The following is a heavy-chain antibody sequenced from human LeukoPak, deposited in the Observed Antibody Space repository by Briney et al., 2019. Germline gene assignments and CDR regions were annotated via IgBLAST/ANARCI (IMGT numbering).Heavy chain of an antibody. CDR3: ARVSMTTVTESDY. V-gene: IGHV3-30*19. Sequence: GRSLRLSCAVSGFTFSSYGMHWVRQAPGKGLEWVAVIWYDGSNKYYADSVKGRFTISRDNSKNTLYLQMNSPRAEDTAVYYCARVSMTTVTESDYWGQGTLVTVSS. J-gene: IGHJ4*02. D-gene: IGHD4-17*01. CDR2: IWYDGSNK. CDR1: GFTFSSYG.